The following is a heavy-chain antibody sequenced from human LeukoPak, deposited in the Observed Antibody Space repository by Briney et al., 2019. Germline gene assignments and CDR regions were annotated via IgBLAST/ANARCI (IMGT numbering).Heavy chain of an antibody. CDR3: ARGPPGAFRFLDWNSPLDY. J-gene: IGHJ4*02. CDR1: GGTFSSYA. V-gene: IGHV1-46*01. CDR2: INPSDGTT. Sequence: GASVKVSCKASGGTFSSYAISWVRQAPGQGLEWMGIINPSDGTTRYAQKFKGRVTMTRDTSTSTVYVELSRLRYDDTAMYYCARGPPGAFRFLDWNSPLDYWGQGTLVTVSS. D-gene: IGHD3/OR15-3a*01.